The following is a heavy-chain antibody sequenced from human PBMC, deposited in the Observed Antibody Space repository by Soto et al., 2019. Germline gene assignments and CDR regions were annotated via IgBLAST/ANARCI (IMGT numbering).Heavy chain of an antibody. D-gene: IGHD3-10*01. CDR3: AREMVRGVGSDY. V-gene: IGHV1-3*01. CDR2: INAGNGNT. CDR1: GYTFTSYA. Sequence: ASVKVSCKASGYTFTSYAMHWVRQAPGQRLEWMGWINAGNGNTKYAQKFQGRVTMTTDTSTSTAYMELRSLRSEDTAVFYCAREMVRGVGSDYWGQGTLVTVSS. J-gene: IGHJ4*02.